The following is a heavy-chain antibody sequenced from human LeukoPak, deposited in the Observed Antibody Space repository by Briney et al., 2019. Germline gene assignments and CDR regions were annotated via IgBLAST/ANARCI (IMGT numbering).Heavy chain of an antibody. CDR1: GGTFIGYA. J-gene: IGHJ4*02. V-gene: IGHV1-69*13. D-gene: IGHD2-15*01. Sequence: SVKVSCKASGGTFIGYAISWVRQAPGQGLEWMGGIIPIFGTANYAQKFQGRVTITADESTSTAYMELSSLRSEDTAVYYCARDTGYCSGGSCFFDYWGQGTLVTVSS. CDR3: ARDTGYCSGGSCFFDY. CDR2: IIPIFGTA.